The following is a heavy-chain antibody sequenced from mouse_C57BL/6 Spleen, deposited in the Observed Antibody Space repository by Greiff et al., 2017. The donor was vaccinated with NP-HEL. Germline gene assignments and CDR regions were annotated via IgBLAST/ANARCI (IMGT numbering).Heavy chain of an antibody. V-gene: IGHV3-6*01. CDR3: ARGRYFDV. CDR2: ISYDGSN. Sequence: ESGPGLVKPSQSLSLTCSVTGYSITSGYYWNWIRQFPGNKLEWMGYISYDGSNNYNPSLKNRISITRDTSKNQFFLKLNSVTTEDTATYYCARGRYFDVWGTGTTVTVSS. CDR1: GYSITSGYY. J-gene: IGHJ1*03.